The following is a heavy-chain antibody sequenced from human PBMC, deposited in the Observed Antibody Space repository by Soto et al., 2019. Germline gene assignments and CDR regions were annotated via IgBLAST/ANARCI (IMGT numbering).Heavy chain of an antibody. D-gene: IGHD2-2*01. J-gene: IGHJ6*01. CDR2: MRAKAFGGTT. V-gene: IGHV3-49*04. CDR1: GFTFRDYA. CDR3: TREGAYTSPPYYYFYAMDV. Sequence: GGSLRLSCKGSGFTFRDYAISWVRQAPGKGLQWVGFMRAKAFGGTTEYATFVKGRFTISRDDSKSVAYLQMNSLETEDTAVYYCTREGAYTSPPYYYFYAMDVWGQGTRVTVSX.